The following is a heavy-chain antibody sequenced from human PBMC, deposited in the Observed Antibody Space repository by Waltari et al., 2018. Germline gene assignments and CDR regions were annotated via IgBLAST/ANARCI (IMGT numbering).Heavy chain of an antibody. CDR2: IKQDGSEK. V-gene: IGHV3-7*01. D-gene: IGHD1-26*01. J-gene: IGHJ3*02. CDR3: ARVMGATTLSFDI. CDR1: GFTFSSSW. Sequence: EVQLVESGGGLVQPGGSLRLSCAASGFTFSSSWMSWVRQAPGKGLEWVANIKQDGSEKYYVDSVKGRFTISRDNAKNSLYLQMNSLRAEDTAVYYCARVMGATTLSFDIWGQGTMVTVSS.